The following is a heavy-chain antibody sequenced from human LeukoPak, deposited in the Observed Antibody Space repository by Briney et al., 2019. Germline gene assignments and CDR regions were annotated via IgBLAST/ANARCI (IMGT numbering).Heavy chain of an antibody. Sequence: PGGSLRLSCAASGFTFSSYSMNWVRQAPGKGLEWVSSISSSSSYIYYADSVKGRFTISRDNAKNSLYLQMNSLRAEDTAVYYCAKGQIYCSSSSCHRAKYYYFMHVWGKGTTVTVSS. D-gene: IGHD2-2*01. CDR3: AKGQIYCSSSSCHRAKYYYFMHV. J-gene: IGHJ6*03. CDR2: ISSSSSYI. CDR1: GFTFSSYS. V-gene: IGHV3-21*04.